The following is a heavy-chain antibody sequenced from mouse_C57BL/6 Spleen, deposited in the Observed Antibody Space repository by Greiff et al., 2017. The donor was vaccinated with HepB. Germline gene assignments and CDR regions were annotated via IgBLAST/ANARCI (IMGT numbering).Heavy chain of an antibody. CDR2: ISNGGGST. J-gene: IGHJ2*01. CDR3: ARGYYGYDGYFDY. V-gene: IGHV5-12*01. CDR1: GFTFSDYY. D-gene: IGHD2-2*01. Sequence: EVNVVESGGGLVQPGGSLKLSCAASGFTFSDYYMYWVRQTPEKRLEWVAYISNGGGSTYYPDTVKGRFTISRDNAKNTLYLQMSRLKSEDTAMYYCARGYYGYDGYFDYWGQGTTLTVSS.